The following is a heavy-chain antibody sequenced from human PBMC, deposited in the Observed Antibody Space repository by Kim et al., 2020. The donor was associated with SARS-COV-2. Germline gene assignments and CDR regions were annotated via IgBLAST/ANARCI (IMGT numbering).Heavy chain of an antibody. J-gene: IGHJ4*02. D-gene: IGHD2-2*01. CDR1: GYTFTSYY. Sequence: ASVKVSCKASGYTFTSYYMHWVRQAPGQGLEWMGIINPSGGSTSYAQKFQGRVTMTRDTSTSTVYMELSSLRSEDTAVYYCARDPYCSSTSCYGFDYWCQGTLVTVSS. V-gene: IGHV1-46*01. CDR2: INPSGGST. CDR3: ARDPYCSSTSCYGFDY.